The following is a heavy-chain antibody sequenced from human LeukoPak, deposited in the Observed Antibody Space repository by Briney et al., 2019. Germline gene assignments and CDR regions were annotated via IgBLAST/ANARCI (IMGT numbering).Heavy chain of an antibody. CDR1: GGTFSSYA. CDR2: INPNSGGT. V-gene: IGHV1-2*02. CDR3: ARDHDTAMVN. J-gene: IGHJ4*02. D-gene: IGHD5-18*01. Sequence: GASVKVSCKASGGTFSSYAISWVRQAPGQGLEWMGWINPNSGGTNYAQKFQGRVTMTRDTSISTAYMELSRLRSDDTAVYYCARDHDTAMVNWGQGTLVTVSS.